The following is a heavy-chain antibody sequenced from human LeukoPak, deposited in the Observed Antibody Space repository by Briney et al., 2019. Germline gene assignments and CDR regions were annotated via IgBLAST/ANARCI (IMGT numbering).Heavy chain of an antibody. Sequence: TLSLTCAVSGGSISSGGYSWSWIRQPPGKGLEWIGYIYHSGSTYYNPSLKSRVTISVDTSRNQFSLRLTSVTAADTAVYYCARRSSSRPFDYWGQGTLVTVSS. CDR3: ARRSSSRPFDY. V-gene: IGHV4-30-2*03. J-gene: IGHJ4*02. CDR2: IYHSGST. CDR1: GGSISSGGYS. D-gene: IGHD6-13*01.